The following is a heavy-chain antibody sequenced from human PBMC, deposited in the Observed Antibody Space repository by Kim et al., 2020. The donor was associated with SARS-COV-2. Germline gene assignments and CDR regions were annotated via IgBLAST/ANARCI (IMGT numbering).Heavy chain of an antibody. D-gene: IGHD3-22*01. CDR2: IYYSGST. CDR1: GGSISSYY. J-gene: IGHJ4*02. Sequence: SETLSLTCTVSGGSISSYYWSWIRQPPGKGLEWIGYIYYSGSTNYNPSLKSRVTISVDTSKNQFSLKLSSVTAADTAVYYCARDSSGYYANGPYYFDYWGQGTLVTVSS. V-gene: IGHV4-59*13. CDR3: ARDSSGYYANGPYYFDY.